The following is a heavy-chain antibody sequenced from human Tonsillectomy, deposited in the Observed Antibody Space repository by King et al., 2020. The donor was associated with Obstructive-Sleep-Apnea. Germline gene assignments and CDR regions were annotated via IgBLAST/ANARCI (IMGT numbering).Heavy chain of an antibody. CDR2: IYYSGST. Sequence: QLQESGPGLVKPSQTLSLTCTVSGGSISSGGYFWSWIRQLPGKGLEWIGYIYYSGSTYYNPSLKSRVTISLDTSKNQFSLKLSSVTAADTAVYYCAGVESDYLGYGMDVWGQGTTVTVSS. J-gene: IGHJ6*02. D-gene: IGHD4-17*01. V-gene: IGHV4-31*03. CDR1: GGSISSGGYF. CDR3: AGVESDYLGYGMDV.